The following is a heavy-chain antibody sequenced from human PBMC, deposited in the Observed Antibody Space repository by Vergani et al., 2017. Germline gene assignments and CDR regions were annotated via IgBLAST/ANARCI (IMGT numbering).Heavy chain of an antibody. CDR1: GGSISSSSYY. D-gene: IGHD6-6*01. J-gene: IGHJ4*02. CDR2: IYYSGST. V-gene: IGHV4-39*01. Sequence: QLQLQESGPGLVKPSETLSLTCTVSGGSISSSSYYWGWIRQPPGKGLEWIGSIYYSGSTYYNPSLKSRVTISVDTSKNQFSRKLSSVTAADTAVYYCARQRAIAARLSDYFDYWGQGTLVTVSS. CDR3: ARQRAIAARLSDYFDY.